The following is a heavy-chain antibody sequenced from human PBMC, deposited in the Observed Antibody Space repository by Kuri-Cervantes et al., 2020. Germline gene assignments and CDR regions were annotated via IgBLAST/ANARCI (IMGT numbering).Heavy chain of an antibody. D-gene: IGHD4-11*01. CDR3: ARSTYSNYEAYYYGMDV. CDR1: GGSISSSSYY. V-gene: IGHV4-39*01. Sequence: SETLSLTCTVSGGSISSSSYYWGWIRQPPGKGLEWIGSIYYSGSTYYNPSLKSRVTISVDTSKNQFSLKLSSVTAADTAVYYCARSTYSNYEAYYYGMDVWGQGTTVTVSS. J-gene: IGHJ6*02. CDR2: IYYSGST.